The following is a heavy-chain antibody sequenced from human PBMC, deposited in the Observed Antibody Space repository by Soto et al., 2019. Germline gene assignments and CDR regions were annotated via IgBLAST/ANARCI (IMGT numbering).Heavy chain of an antibody. D-gene: IGHD3-16*01. CDR3: ARIPNLLTPKDDY. V-gene: IGHV4-30-4*01. J-gene: IGHJ4*02. Sequence: PSETLSLTCTVSGGSISSGDYYWSWLRQPPGKGLEWIGYIYYSGSTYYNPSLKSRVTISVDTSKNQFSLKLSSVTAADTAVYYCARIPNLLTPKDDYWGQGTLVTVSS. CDR2: IYYSGST. CDR1: GGSISSGDYY.